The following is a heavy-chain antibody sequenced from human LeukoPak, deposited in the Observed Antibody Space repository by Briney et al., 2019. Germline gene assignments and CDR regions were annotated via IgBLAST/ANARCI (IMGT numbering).Heavy chain of an antibody. CDR2: INHSGST. D-gene: IGHD3-10*01. CDR1: GGSFSGYY. V-gene: IGHV4-34*01. J-gene: IGHJ4*02. CDR3: ARGLLWFGSRRNPVDY. Sequence: SETLSLTCAVYGGSFSGYYWSWIRQPPGKGLEWTGEINHSGSTNYNPSLKSRVTISVDTSKNQFSLKLSSVTAADTAVYYCARGLLWFGSRRNPVDYWGQGTLVTVSS.